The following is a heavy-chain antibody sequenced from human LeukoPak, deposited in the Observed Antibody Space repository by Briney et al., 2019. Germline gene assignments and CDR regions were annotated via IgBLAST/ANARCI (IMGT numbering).Heavy chain of an antibody. CDR2: IWSDGSNK. V-gene: IGHV3-33*01. D-gene: IGHD1-26*01. CDR1: GFTFNNYG. Sequence: QPGRSLRLSCAASGFTFNNYGIHWVRQAPGKGLEWVAIIWSDGSNKYYADSVKGRFTISRDNSKNTLYLQINSLRAEDTAVYYCARALFVGAFYGMDVWGQGTTVTVSS. CDR3: ARALFVGAFYGMDV. J-gene: IGHJ6*02.